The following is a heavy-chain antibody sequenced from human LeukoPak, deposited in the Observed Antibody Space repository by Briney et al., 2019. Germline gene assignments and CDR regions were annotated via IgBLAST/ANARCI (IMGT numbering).Heavy chain of an antibody. D-gene: IGHD6-19*01. J-gene: IGHJ4*02. Sequence: GGSLRLSCAASGFTFSSYWMLWVRHAPGKGLVWFSRLNSDGSSTSYADSVKGRFTISRDNAKNTLYLQMNSLRAEDTAVYYCASYLGGIAVDQYYFDYWGQGTLVTVSS. V-gene: IGHV3-74*01. CDR3: ASYLGGIAVDQYYFDY. CDR2: LNSDGSST. CDR1: GFTFSSYW.